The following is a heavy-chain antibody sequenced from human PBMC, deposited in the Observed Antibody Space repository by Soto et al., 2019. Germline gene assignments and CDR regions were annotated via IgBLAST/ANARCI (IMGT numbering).Heavy chain of an antibody. CDR1: GYTFTGHY. Sequence: ASVKVSCKTSGYTFTGHYIHWVRQAPQQGPEWMGEIGPESGATRYAQKFRGRVAMTMDTSITTVYMELKNLSPDDTAVYYCGRGRSGQIVVFYWGQGTPVTVSS. CDR3: GRGRSGQIVVFY. D-gene: IGHD1-26*01. V-gene: IGHV1-2*02. CDR2: IGPESGAT. J-gene: IGHJ4*02.